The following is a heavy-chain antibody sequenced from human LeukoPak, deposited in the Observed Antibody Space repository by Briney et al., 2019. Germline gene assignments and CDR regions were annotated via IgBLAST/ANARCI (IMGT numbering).Heavy chain of an antibody. CDR2: IYSGGST. CDR1: GFTVSNNY. D-gene: IGHD6-6*01. Sequence: GGSLRLSCAASGFTVSNNYMSWVRQAPGKGLEWVSVIYSGGSTYYADSVKGRFTISRDTSKNTLSLQMNSLRAEDTAVYYCASLSLGHYWGQGTLVTVSP. CDR3: ASLSLGHY. J-gene: IGHJ4*02. V-gene: IGHV3-53*01.